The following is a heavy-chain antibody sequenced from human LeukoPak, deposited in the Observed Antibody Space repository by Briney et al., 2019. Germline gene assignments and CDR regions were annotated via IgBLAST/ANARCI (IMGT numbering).Heavy chain of an antibody. Sequence: SVKVSCKASGGTFSSYAISWVRQAPGQGLEWMGGIIPIFGTANYAQKFQGRVTITADKSTSTAYMELSSLRSEDTAVYYCARGRRRGDQLDYWGQGTLVTVSS. CDR1: GGTFSSYA. CDR2: IIPIFGTA. CDR3: ARGRRRGDQLDY. D-gene: IGHD2-2*01. J-gene: IGHJ4*02. V-gene: IGHV1-69*06.